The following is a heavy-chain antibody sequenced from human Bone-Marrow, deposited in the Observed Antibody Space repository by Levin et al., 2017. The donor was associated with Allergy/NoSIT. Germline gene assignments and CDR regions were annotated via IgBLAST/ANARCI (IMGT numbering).Heavy chain of an antibody. D-gene: IGHD2-2*01. Sequence: GGSLRLSCAGSGFTFANGWMNWVRQAPGKGLEWVGRVKPKNDGGTTDYAAPVKGRFTISRDDSKNTVYLQMNSLKTEDTAIYYCTTDRGPRYCSRTTCSWTSWGQGTLVTVSS. CDR2: VKPKNDGGTT. J-gene: IGHJ5*02. CDR3: TTDRGPRYCSRTTCSWTS. V-gene: IGHV3-15*01. CDR1: GFTFANGW.